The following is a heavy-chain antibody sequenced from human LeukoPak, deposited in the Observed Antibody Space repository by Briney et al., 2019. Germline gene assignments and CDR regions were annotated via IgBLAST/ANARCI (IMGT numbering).Heavy chain of an antibody. CDR1: GYTFTSYD. V-gene: IGHV1-8*01. CDR2: MNPNSGNT. Sequence: ASVKVSCKASGYTFTSYDINWVRQATGQGLEWMGWMNPNSGNTGYAQKFQGRVTMTRNTSISTAYMELSSLRSEDTAVYYCASGTLEMATIPGPRDYWGQGTLVTVSS. D-gene: IGHD5-24*01. J-gene: IGHJ4*02. CDR3: ASGTLEMATIPGPRDY.